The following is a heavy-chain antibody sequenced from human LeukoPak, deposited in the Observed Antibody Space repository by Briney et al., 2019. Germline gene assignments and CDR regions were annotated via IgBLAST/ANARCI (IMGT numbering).Heavy chain of an antibody. CDR2: IYYSGST. CDR1: GFTFSSYG. D-gene: IGHD3-9*01. J-gene: IGHJ2*01. CDR3: ARQVNDILTGWFDL. V-gene: IGHV4-39*01. Sequence: GSLRLSCAASGFTFSSYGMHWVRQPPGKGLEWIGSIYYSGSTYYNPSLKSRVTISVDTSKNQFSLKLSSVTAADTAVYYCARQVNDILTGWFDLWGRGTLVTVSS.